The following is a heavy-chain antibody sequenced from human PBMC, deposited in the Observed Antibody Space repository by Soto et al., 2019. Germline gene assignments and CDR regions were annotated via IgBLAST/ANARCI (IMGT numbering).Heavy chain of an antibody. CDR3: ARYTRTGWYPAADGFDI. CDR2: IYSIGSA. CDR1: DVSRTRRIYY. Sequence: SLPRSVDCSVADVSRTRRIYYCGRIRQPPGKGLEWIGNIYSIGSACYNPSLKSRVTISIDATKNQFYLQLNSVTAADTAAYFFARYTRTGWYPAADGFDIWAQRTLVTVPS. V-gene: IGHV4-39*07. J-gene: IGHJ3*02. D-gene: IGHD2-15*01.